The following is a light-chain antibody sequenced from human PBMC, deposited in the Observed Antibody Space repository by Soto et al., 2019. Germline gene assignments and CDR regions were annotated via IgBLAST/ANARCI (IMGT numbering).Light chain of an antibody. J-gene: IGKJ2*01. Sequence: DIQLTQSPSFLSASVGDRVTITCRASQVITNHLAWYHQKPGKEPKLLIYAASTLQSGVPSRFNGSGSGTEFSHTISSLQREDFAAYYCQKINIYPNTFGQGTKLEIK. CDR3: QKINIYPNT. V-gene: IGKV1-9*01. CDR2: AAS. CDR1: QVITNH.